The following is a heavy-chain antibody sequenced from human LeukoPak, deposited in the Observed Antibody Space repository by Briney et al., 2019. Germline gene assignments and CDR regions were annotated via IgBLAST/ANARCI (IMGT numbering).Heavy chain of an antibody. Sequence: SQTLSLTCTVSGGSISSGGYYWSWIRQHPGKGLEWIGYIYYSGSTYYNPSLKSRVTISVDTSKNQFSLKLSSVTAADTAVYYCARDLAAAETQAFDIWGQGTMVTVSS. CDR3: ARDLAAAETQAFDI. J-gene: IGHJ3*02. CDR1: GGSISSGGYY. D-gene: IGHD6-13*01. CDR2: IYYSGST. V-gene: IGHV4-31*03.